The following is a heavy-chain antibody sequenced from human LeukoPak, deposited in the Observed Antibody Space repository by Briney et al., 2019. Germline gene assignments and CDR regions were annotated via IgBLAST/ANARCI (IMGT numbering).Heavy chain of an antibody. V-gene: IGHV4-59*08. J-gene: IGHJ4*02. Sequence: SETLSLTCTVSGGSISTYYWSWIRQPPGKGLEWIGYIFYSGSTNYNPSLKSRVTLSVDTSKNQFSLKLSSVAAADTAVYYCARLQFGSGDYHEVDYWGQGTLVTVSS. CDR3: ARLQFGSGDYHEVDY. CDR2: IFYSGST. D-gene: IGHD3-22*01. CDR1: GGSISTYY.